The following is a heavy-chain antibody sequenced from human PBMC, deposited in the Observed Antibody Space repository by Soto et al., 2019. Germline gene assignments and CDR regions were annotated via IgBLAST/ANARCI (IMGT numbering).Heavy chain of an antibody. V-gene: IGHV4-30-2*01. J-gene: IGHJ4*02. D-gene: IGHD2-15*01. CDR1: GGSISSGGXX. CDR3: AXGXXVAAQH. Sequence: QLQLQESGSGLVKPSQTLSLTCAVSGGSISSGGXXXXWIRQPPGKGLEWIGYISHSGSTYYNPSRKXXXXXXXXXXXXXXXXXXXXXXXXXXXXYYXAXGXXVAAQHWGQGTLVTVSS. CDR2: ISHSGST.